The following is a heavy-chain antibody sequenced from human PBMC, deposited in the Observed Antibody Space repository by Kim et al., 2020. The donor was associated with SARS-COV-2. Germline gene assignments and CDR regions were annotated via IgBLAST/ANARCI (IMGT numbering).Heavy chain of an antibody. Sequence: SRVTISGDTSKNQFSLKLSCVTAADTAVYYCARGYGSGSYYGSGSYYYDYWGQGTLVTVSS. CDR3: ARGYGSGSYYGSGSYYYDY. V-gene: IGHV4-34*01. D-gene: IGHD3-10*01. J-gene: IGHJ4*02.